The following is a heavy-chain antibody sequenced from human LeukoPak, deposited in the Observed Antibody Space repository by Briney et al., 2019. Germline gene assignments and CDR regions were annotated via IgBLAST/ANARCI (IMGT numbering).Heavy chain of an antibody. V-gene: IGHV1-69*01. CDR1: GGTFSSYA. CDR2: IIPIFGTA. D-gene: IGHD4-11*01. Sequence: ASVKVSCKASGGTFSSYAISWVRQAPGQGLEWMGGIIPIFGTANYAQKFQGRVTITADESTSTAYMELSSLRSEDTAVYYCARRSNYIFQNWFDPWGQGTLVTVSS. CDR3: ARRSNYIFQNWFDP. J-gene: IGHJ5*02.